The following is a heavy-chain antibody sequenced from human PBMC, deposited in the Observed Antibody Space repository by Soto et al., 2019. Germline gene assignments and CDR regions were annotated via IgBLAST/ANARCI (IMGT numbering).Heavy chain of an antibody. D-gene: IGHD1-1*01. CDR1: GYTFTSYD. Sequence: QVQLVQSGAEVKKPGASVKVSCKASGYTFTSYDINWVRQATGQGLEWMGWMNPNSGNTGYAQTFQGSVTMTMNTSISTAYMELSSLRAEDTAVYYCARDGSLSPGYPFAPWGQGTLVTVSS. J-gene: IGHJ5*02. V-gene: IGHV1-8*01. CDR3: ARDGSLSPGYPFAP. CDR2: MNPNSGNT.